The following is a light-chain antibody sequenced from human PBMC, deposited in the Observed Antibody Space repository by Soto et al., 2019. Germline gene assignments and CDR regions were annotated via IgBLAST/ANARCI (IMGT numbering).Light chain of an antibody. CDR2: DAS. V-gene: IGKV3-15*01. CDR1: QSVSNN. CDR3: QQYNNWPPWT. J-gene: IGKJ1*01. Sequence: EIVLTQSPATLSVSPGERAALSCRASQSVSNNLAWYQQKPGQPPRLLIYDASTRATGIPDRFSGSGSETEFTLTISSLQSEDYAIYYCQQYNNWPPWTFGQGTKVEIK.